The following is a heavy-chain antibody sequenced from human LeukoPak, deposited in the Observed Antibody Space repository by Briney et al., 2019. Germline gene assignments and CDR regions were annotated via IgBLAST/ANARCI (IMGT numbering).Heavy chain of an antibody. Sequence: PGGSLRLSCAASGFTVSSNYMSWVRQAPGKGLEWVSVIYSGGSTYYADSVKGRFTISRDNSKNTLYLQMNSLRAEDTAVYYCARGLRERYCSSTSCPIDYWGQGTLVTVSS. CDR1: GFTVSSNY. CDR2: IYSGGST. CDR3: ARGLRERYCSSTSCPIDY. V-gene: IGHV3-53*01. J-gene: IGHJ4*02. D-gene: IGHD2-2*01.